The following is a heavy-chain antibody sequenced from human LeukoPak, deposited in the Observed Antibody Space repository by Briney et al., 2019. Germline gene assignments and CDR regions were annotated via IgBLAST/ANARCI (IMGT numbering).Heavy chain of an antibody. CDR2: ISGAGGAI. CDR1: CFTFSDYY. Sequence: GGSLRLSCDASCFTFSDYYMSWIRQAPGKGLEWIAYISGAGGAISYADSVRGRFTISRDNAKKSLYLQMNNLTAEDTAVYYCARDNRQLFCLAYWGQSALVTASS. J-gene: IGHJ4*02. V-gene: IGHV3-11*01. D-gene: IGHD1-14*01. CDR3: ARDNRQLFCLAY.